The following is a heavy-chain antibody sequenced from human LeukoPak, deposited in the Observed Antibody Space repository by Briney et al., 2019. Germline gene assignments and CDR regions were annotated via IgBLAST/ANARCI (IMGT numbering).Heavy chain of an antibody. J-gene: IGHJ4*02. D-gene: IGHD3-10*01. CDR1: GGSISSYY. CDR2: IYYSGST. CDR3: ARYYYGSGSYYNGTPLFDY. V-gene: IGHV4-59*01. Sequence: PSETLSLTCTVSGGSISSYYWSWIRQPPGKGLEWIGYIYYSGSTNYNPSLKSRVTISVDTSKNQFSLKLSSVTAADTAAYYCARYYYGSGSYYNGTPLFDYWGQGTLVTVSS.